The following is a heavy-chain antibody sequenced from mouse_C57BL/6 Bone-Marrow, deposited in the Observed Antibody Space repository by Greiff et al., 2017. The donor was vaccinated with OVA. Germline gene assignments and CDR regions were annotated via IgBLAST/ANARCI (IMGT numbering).Heavy chain of an antibody. CDR1: GFNIKDDY. J-gene: IGHJ3*01. CDR3: TKGYGPFAY. CDR2: IDPENGDT. V-gene: IGHV14-4*01. D-gene: IGHD1-1*02. Sequence: VQLKESGAELVRPGASVKLSCTASGFNIKDDYMHWVKQRPEQGLEWIGWIDPENGDTEYASKFQGKATITADTSSNTVYLQLSSLTSEDTAVYYCTKGYGPFAYWGQGTLVTVSA.